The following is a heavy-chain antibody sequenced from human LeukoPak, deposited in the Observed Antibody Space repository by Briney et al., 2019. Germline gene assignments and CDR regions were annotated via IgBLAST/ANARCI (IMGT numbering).Heavy chain of an antibody. V-gene: IGHV4-59*12. D-gene: IGHD6-13*01. J-gene: IGHJ6*03. CDR2: IYYSGTT. Sequence: SETLSLTCTVSGGSISSYYWSWIRQPPGKGLEWIGYIYYSGTTNYNPSLKSRVTISVDTSKNQFSLKLSSVTAADTAVYYCAREGGSSSWGYYYYMDVWGKGTTVTVSS. CDR1: GGSISSYY. CDR3: AREGGSSSWGYYYYMDV.